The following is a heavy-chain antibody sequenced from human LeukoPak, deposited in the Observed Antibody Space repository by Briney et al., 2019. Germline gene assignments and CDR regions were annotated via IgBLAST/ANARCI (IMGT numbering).Heavy chain of an antibody. Sequence: ASVKVSCKASGYTFTGYHMHWVRQAPGQGLEWMGRINPNSGDTNYAQRFQGRVAMTRDTSISTAFMELTRLRSDDTAVYYCARDYCSSTSCLFDYWGQGTLVTVSS. J-gene: IGHJ4*02. CDR3: ARDYCSSTSCLFDY. CDR2: INPNSGDT. CDR1: GYTFTGYH. D-gene: IGHD2-2*01. V-gene: IGHV1-2*06.